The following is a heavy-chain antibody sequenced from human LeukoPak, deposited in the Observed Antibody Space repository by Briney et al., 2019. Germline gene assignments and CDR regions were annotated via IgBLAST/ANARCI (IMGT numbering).Heavy chain of an antibody. D-gene: IGHD3-10*01. V-gene: IGHV1-69*06. CDR3: ARVRSRYGPDYFDY. Sequence: SVKVSCKASGSTFNNYAIRWVRQAPRQGLEWMGGIIPIFGTANYAQKYQRSVTITADKTTTAAYMELSSLRSEDPAVYYCARVRSRYGPDYFDYWGQGTLVTVSS. CDR2: IIPIFGTA. CDR1: GSTFNNYA. J-gene: IGHJ4*02.